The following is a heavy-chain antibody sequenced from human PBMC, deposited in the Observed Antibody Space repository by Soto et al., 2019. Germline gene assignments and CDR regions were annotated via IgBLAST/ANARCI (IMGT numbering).Heavy chain of an antibody. CDR2: IYYSGST. CDR3: EGAPSADTRYSYGTGAYYFDY. Sequence: SETLSLTCTVSGGSISSYYWSWIRQPPGKGLEWIGYIYYSGSTNYNPSLKSRVTISVDTSKNQFSRKLSSVTAADTAVFSWEGAPSADTRYSYGTGAYYFDYWGQGTLVTVSS. V-gene: IGHV4-59*01. CDR1: GGSISSYY. D-gene: IGHD5-18*01. J-gene: IGHJ4*02.